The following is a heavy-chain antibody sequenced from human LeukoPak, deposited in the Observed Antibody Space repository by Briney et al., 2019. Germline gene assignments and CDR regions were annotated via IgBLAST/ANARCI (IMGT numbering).Heavy chain of an antibody. CDR2: ISYDGSNK. CDR1: GFTFSSYG. V-gene: IGHV3-33*05. J-gene: IGHJ5*02. CDR3: ARDLGYYYGSGSRMGGNWFDP. D-gene: IGHD3-10*01. Sequence: GGSLRLSCAASGFTFSSYGMHWVRQAPGKGLEWVAVISYDGSNKYYADSVKGRFTISRDNSKNTLYLQMNSLRAEDTAVYYCARDLGYYYGSGSRMGGNWFDPWGQGTLVTVSS.